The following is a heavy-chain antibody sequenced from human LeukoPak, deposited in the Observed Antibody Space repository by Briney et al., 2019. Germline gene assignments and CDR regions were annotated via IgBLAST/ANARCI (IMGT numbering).Heavy chain of an antibody. CDR3: ARDRIATPVRGVIAY. D-gene: IGHD3-10*02. Sequence: PGGSLRLSCAASGFTFSSYGMHWVRQAPGKGLEWVAFIRYDGSNKYYADSVKGRFTISRDNAKNTLYLQMNSLRAEDTAVYYCARDRIATPVRGVIAYWGQGTLVTVSS. CDR2: IRYDGSNK. V-gene: IGHV3-30*02. J-gene: IGHJ4*02. CDR1: GFTFSSYG.